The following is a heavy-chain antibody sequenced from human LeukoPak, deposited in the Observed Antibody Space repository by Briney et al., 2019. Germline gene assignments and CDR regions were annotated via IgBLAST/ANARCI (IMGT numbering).Heavy chain of an antibody. CDR3: ARQYYYDSPFDY. D-gene: IGHD3-22*01. V-gene: IGHV4-59*01. J-gene: IGHJ4*02. CDR2: IYYSGST. CDR1: GGSISSYY. Sequence: SETLSLTCTVSGGSISSYYWSWIRQPPGKGLEWIGYIYYSGSTNYNPSLKSRVTISVDTSKNQFSLKLSSVTAADTAVYYCARQYYYDSPFDYWGQGTLVTVSS.